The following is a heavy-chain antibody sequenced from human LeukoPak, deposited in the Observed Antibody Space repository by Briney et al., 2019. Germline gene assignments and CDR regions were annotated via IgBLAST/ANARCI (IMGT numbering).Heavy chain of an antibody. D-gene: IGHD3-3*01. CDR1: GFTFSSYG. V-gene: IGHV3-30*02. CDR2: IRYDGSNK. Sequence: PGGSLRLSCAASGFTFSSYGMHWVRQAPGKGLEWVAFIRYDGSNKYYADSVKGRFTISRDNSKNTLYLQMNSLRAEDTAVYYCAKDTVHYDFWSGYYTVPGASDYWGQGTLVTVSS. J-gene: IGHJ4*02. CDR3: AKDTVHYDFWSGYYTVPGASDY.